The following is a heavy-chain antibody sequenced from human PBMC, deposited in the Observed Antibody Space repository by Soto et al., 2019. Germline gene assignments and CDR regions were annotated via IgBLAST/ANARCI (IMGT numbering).Heavy chain of an antibody. CDR3: ARSIGPGAEYFQH. D-gene: IGHD3-22*01. J-gene: IGHJ1*01. CDR2: INAGNGNT. Sequence: ASVKVSCKASGYTFTSYGISWVRQAPGQRLEWMGWINAGNGNTKYSQKFQGRVTITRDTSASTAYMELSSLRSEDTAVYYCARSIGPGAEYFQHWGQGTLVTVSS. CDR1: GYTFTSYG. V-gene: IGHV1-3*01.